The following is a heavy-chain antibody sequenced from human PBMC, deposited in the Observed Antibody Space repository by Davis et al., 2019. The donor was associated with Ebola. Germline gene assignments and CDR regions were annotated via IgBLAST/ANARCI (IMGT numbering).Heavy chain of an antibody. J-gene: IGHJ6*02. CDR2: IGTDGDT. CDR3: ARGSRNMDV. CDR1: GFTFRNYG. Sequence: PGGSLRLSCAASGFTFRNYGMHWVRQATGKGLEWVSAIGTDGDTYYSGSVKGRFTISRENAKNSLYLQMNSLRAGDTAVYYCARGSRNMDVWGQGTTVTVSS. V-gene: IGHV3-13*01.